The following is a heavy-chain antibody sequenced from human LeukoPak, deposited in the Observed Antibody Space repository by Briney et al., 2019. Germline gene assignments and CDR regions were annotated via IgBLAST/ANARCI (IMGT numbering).Heavy chain of an antibody. D-gene: IGHD6-6*01. V-gene: IGHV1-2*02. CDR2: INPNSGGT. CDR1: GYTFTAYY. J-gene: IGHJ5*02. CDR3: ARDRNRIAARPSPKVGFDP. Sequence: ASVKVSSKASGYTFTAYYMHWVRQAPGQGLEWMGWINPNSGGTNYAQKFQGRVTMTRDTSISTAYMELSRLRSDDTAVYYCARDRNRIAARPSPKVGFDPWGQGTLVTVSS.